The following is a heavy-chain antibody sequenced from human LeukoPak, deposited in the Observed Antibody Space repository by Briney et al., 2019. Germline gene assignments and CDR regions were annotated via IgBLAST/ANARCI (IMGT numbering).Heavy chain of an antibody. V-gene: IGHV3-30*02. CDR3: AKSTIVGATVDAFDI. CDR2: IRYDGTNR. J-gene: IGHJ3*02. D-gene: IGHD1-26*01. CDR1: VFTFSIYV. Sequence: PGGSLRLSCAVWVFTFSIYVMHWVRQAPGKGLEWVAFIRYDGTNRYYADSVKGRFTISRDDSKNTLYLQMNSLRAEDTAVYYCAKSTIVGATVDAFDIWGQGTMVTVSS.